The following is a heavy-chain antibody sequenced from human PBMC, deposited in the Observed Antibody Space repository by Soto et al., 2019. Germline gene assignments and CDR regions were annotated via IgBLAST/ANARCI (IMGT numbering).Heavy chain of an antibody. CDR3: ARGSYATYYYGSGSYPRYYFDY. V-gene: IGHV1-18*01. D-gene: IGHD3-10*01. J-gene: IGHJ4*02. CDR2: ISAYNGNT. Sequence: GASVKVSCKASGYTFTSYGISWVRQAPGQGLEWMGWISAYNGNTNYAQKLQGRVTMTTDTSTSTAYMELRSLRSDDTAVYYCARGSYATYYYGSGSYPRYYFDYWGQGTLVTVSS. CDR1: GYTFTSYG.